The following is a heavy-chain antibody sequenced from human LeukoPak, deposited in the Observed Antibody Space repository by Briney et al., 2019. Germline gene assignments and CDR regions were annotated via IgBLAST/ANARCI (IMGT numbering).Heavy chain of an antibody. CDR2: ISTDGSRP. D-gene: IGHD6-13*01. V-gene: IGHV3-74*01. CDR3: ARDRDDRSNWSSAGY. CDR1: GFTFSSHW. J-gene: IGHJ4*02. Sequence: GGSLRLSCAASGFTFSSHWMHWVRQAPGKGLVWVSGISTDGSRPRYADSVNGRFTISRDNSKNTLYLQMNSLRAEDTAVYFCARDRDDRSNWSSAGYWGQGTLVTVSS.